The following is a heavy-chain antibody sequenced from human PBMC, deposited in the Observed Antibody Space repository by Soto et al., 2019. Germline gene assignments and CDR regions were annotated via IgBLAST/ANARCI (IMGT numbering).Heavy chain of an antibody. CDR1: GGSISSSSYY. J-gene: IGHJ4*02. Sequence: SETLSLTCTVSGGSISSSSYYWGWIRQPPGKGLEWIGSIYYSGSTYYNPSLKSRVTISVDTSKNQFSLKLSSVTAADTAVYYCARQIYDFWSGYHLYYFDYWGQGTLVTVSS. D-gene: IGHD3-3*01. CDR2: IYYSGST. V-gene: IGHV4-39*01. CDR3: ARQIYDFWSGYHLYYFDY.